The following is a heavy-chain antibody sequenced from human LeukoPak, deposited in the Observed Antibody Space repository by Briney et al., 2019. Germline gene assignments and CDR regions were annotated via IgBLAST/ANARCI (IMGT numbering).Heavy chain of an antibody. Sequence: ASVKVLCKASGYTFTSYYIHWVRQAPGRGPEWVGIINPSSAHTMYSQKFQGRVTMTRDTSTSTVYMELSSLTSEDTAVYYCARDRNSGSYCSDYWGQGTLVTVSS. CDR3: ARDRNSGSYCSDY. J-gene: IGHJ4*02. D-gene: IGHD1-26*01. CDR2: INPSSAHT. V-gene: IGHV1-46*01. CDR1: GYTFTSYY.